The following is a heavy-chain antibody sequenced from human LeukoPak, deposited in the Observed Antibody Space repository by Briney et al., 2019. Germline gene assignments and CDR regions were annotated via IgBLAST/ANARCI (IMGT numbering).Heavy chain of an antibody. Sequence: PSQTLSLTCTVSGGSISSGDYYWSWIRQPPGKGLEWIGYIYYSGSTYYNPSLKSRVTISVDTSKNQFSLKLSSVTAADTAVYYCARGTLDYDILTGPFDYWGQGTLVTVSS. CDR1: GGSISSGDYY. D-gene: IGHD3-9*01. V-gene: IGHV4-30-4*08. CDR3: ARGTLDYDILTGPFDY. J-gene: IGHJ4*02. CDR2: IYYSGST.